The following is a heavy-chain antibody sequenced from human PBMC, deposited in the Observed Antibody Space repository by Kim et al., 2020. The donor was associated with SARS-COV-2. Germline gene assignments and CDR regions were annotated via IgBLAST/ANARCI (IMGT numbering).Heavy chain of an antibody. CDR3: ARVLWVEGFGESHFDY. CDR2: INAGNGNT. CDR1: GYTFTSYA. D-gene: IGHD3-10*01. Sequence: ASVKVSCKASGYTFTSYAMHWVRQAPGQRLEWMGWINAGNGNTKYSQKFQGRVTITRDTSASTAYMELSSLRSEDTAVYYCARVLWVEGFGESHFDYWGQGTLVTVSS. J-gene: IGHJ4*02. V-gene: IGHV1-3*01.